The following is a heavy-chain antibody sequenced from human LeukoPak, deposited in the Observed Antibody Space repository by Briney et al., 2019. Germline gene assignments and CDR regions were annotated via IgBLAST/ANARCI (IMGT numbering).Heavy chain of an antibody. D-gene: IGHD2-2*01. Sequence: GGSLRLSCAASGFTFSTYAMNWVRQAPGEGLKWVSCISSDSAYIYYEGSVKGRFTISRDYNKNSLYLQMNSLRAEDTAVYYCARYGVSSSTSYIDFCGQGTIVTVSS. V-gene: IGHV3-21*01. CDR3: ARYGVSSSTSYIDF. J-gene: IGHJ4*02. CDR2: ISSDSAYI. CDR1: GFTFSTYA.